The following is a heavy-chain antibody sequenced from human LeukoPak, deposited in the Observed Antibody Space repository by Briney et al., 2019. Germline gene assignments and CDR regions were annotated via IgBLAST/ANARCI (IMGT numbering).Heavy chain of an antibody. CDR1: GYTFTSYG. V-gene: IGHV1-18*01. CDR2: ISAYNGNT. Sequence: ASVKVSCKASGYTFTSYGISWVRQAPGQGLERMGWISAYNGNTNYAQKLQGRVTMTTDTSTSTAYMELRSLGSDETAVYYCARVDLLTGYYFFDYWGQGTLVTVSS. CDR3: ARVDLLTGYYFFDY. J-gene: IGHJ4*02. D-gene: IGHD3-9*01.